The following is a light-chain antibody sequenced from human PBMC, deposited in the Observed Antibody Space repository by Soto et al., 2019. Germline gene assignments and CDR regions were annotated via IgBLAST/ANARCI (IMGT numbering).Light chain of an antibody. CDR2: ATY. CDR1: QSVDRN. CDR3: QQRGKWPST. Sequence: EVVLTQSPDPLSLSPGEPATLPCRASQSVDRNVAWYQQKLGQAPRLLIYATYTRATGVGARFTGSGSATDFSLTITSLEPEDFAVYFCQQRGKWPSTFGPGTKVEMK. V-gene: IGKV3-11*01. J-gene: IGKJ2*02.